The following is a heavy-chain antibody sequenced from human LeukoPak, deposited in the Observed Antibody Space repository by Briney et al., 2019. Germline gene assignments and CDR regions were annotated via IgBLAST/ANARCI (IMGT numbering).Heavy chain of an antibody. CDR3: ARLFWSGFIIDY. V-gene: IGHV4-59*08. CDR1: GGSISSYY. CDR2: IYHSGRT. D-gene: IGHD3-3*01. J-gene: IGHJ4*02. Sequence: SETLSLTCTVSGGSISSYYWSWIRQPPGKGLEWIGSIYHSGRTFYNPSLKSRVTISVDTSKNQFSLKLTSVTAADTAVYYCARLFWSGFIIDYWGQGTLVTVSS.